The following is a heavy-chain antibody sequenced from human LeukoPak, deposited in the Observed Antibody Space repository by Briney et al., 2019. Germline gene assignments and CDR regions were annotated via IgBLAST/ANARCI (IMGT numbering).Heavy chain of an antibody. CDR1: GGSISSSNW. D-gene: IGHD2-15*01. J-gene: IGHJ3*02. CDR3: ARESGGSLTRLDPFDI. V-gene: IGHV4-4*02. CDR2: IYHSGST. Sequence: PSETLSLTCAVSGGSISSSNWWSWVRQPPGKGLEWIGEIYHSGSTNYNPSLKSRVTISVDKSKNQFSLKLSSVTAADTAVYYCARESGGSLTRLDPFDIWGQGTMVTVSS.